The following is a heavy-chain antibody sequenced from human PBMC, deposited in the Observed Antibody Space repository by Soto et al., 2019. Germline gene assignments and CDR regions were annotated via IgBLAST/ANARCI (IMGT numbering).Heavy chain of an antibody. J-gene: IGHJ5*02. CDR2: IIPILGIA. CDR1: GGTFSSYT. D-gene: IGHD3-3*01. V-gene: IGHV1-69*02. CDR3: AKTDTIFGVVQAGFDP. Sequence: SVKVSCKASGGTFSSYTISWVRQAPGQGLEWMGRIIPILGIANYAQKFQGRVTITADKSTSTAYMELSSLRSEDTAVYYCAKTDTIFGVVQAGFDPRGQGTLVTVSS.